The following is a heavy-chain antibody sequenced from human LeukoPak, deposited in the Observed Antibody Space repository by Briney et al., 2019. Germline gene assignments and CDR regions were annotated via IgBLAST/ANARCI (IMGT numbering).Heavy chain of an antibody. V-gene: IGHV3-30-3*01. J-gene: IGHJ4*02. D-gene: IGHD6-13*01. Sequence: SGGSLRLPCAASGFTFSSYAMHWVRQAPGKGLEWVAVISYDGSNKYYADSVKGRFTISRDNSKNTLYLQMNSLRAEDTAVYYCASADPGIAAAGGYWGQGTLVTVSS. CDR3: ASADPGIAAAGGY. CDR1: GFTFSSYA. CDR2: ISYDGSNK.